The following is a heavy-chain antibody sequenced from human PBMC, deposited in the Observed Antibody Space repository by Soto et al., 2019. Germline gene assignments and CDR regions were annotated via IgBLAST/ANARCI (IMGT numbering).Heavy chain of an antibody. CDR2: INHSGST. CDR1: GGSFSGYY. D-gene: IGHD3-10*01. V-gene: IGHV4-34*01. Sequence: SETLSLTCAVYGGSFSGYYWSWIRQPPGKGLEWIGEINHSGSTNYNPSLKSRVTISVDPSKNQFSLKLSSVTAADTAVYYCARCITMVRGAFRPWGQGTLVTVSS. CDR3: ARCITMVRGAFRP. J-gene: IGHJ5*02.